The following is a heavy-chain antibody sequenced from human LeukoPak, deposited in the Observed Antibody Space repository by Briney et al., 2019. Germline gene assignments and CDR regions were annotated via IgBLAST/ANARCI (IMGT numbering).Heavy chain of an antibody. D-gene: IGHD3-3*01. J-gene: IGHJ4*02. CDR3: AKSKDYDPLSYYFDY. CDR1: GFTFSSYA. Sequence: GGSLRLSCAASGFTFSSYAMSWVRQAPGKGLEWVSATSGSGDSTYYADSVKGRFTISRDHSKNTLYLQMNSLRGEDTAVYYCAKSKDYDPLSYYFDYWGQGTLVTVSS. V-gene: IGHV3-23*01. CDR2: TSGSGDST.